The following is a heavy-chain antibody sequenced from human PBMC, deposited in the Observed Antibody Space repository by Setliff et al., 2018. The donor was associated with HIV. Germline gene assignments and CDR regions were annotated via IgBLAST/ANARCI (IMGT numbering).Heavy chain of an antibody. D-gene: IGHD1-1*01. CDR1: GYRFTSHW. CDR3: AREIRTIEGGALDI. V-gene: IGHV5-51*01. J-gene: IGHJ3*02. Sequence: PGASLTISCKGSGYRFTSHWIAWVRQMPWKGLAWMGIIYPGDSETRYSPSFQGQVTFSADKTVSTAYLQWSSLKPSDTAMYYCAREIRTIEGGALDIWGQGTLVTVSS. CDR2: IYPGDSET.